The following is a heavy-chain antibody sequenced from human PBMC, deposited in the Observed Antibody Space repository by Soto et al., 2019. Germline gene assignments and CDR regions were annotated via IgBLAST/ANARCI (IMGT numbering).Heavy chain of an antibody. V-gene: IGHV3-64*01. CDR2: ISSNGGST. D-gene: IGHD2-15*01. Sequence: GGSLRLSCAASGFTFSSYAMHWVRQAPGKGLEYVSAISSNGGSTYYANSVKGRFTISRDNSKNTLYLQMGSLRAEDMAVYYCARGYCSGGSCRLDWYFDLWGRGTLVTVSS. J-gene: IGHJ2*01. CDR3: ARGYCSGGSCRLDWYFDL. CDR1: GFTFSSYA.